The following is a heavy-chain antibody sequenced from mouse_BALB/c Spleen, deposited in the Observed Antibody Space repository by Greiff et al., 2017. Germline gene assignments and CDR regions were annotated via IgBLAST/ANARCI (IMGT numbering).Heavy chain of an antibody. V-gene: IGHV1S81*02. CDR1: GYTFTSYY. D-gene: IGHD1-2*01. CDR3: TTITY. Sequence: VQLQQSGAELVKPGASVKLSCKASGYTFTSYYMYWVKQRPGQGLEWIGEINPSNGGTNFNEKFKSKATLTVDKSSITAYMQLSSLTSEDSAVYYCTTITYWGQGTLVTVSA. J-gene: IGHJ3*01. CDR2: INPSNGGT.